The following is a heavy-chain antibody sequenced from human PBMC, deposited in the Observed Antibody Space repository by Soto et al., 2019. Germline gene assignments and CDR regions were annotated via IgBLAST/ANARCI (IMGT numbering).Heavy chain of an antibody. Sequence: QVKLVQSGTEVKKPGASIKVSCKASGYSFATSGMSWVRQAPGQGLEWMGGISAYNGNTNYDQNLQDRVTMTTDTSPNTAYLEVRNLRSDDTAVYYCARAGQDYDASGYANWGQGTLVTVSS. J-gene: IGHJ4*02. CDR1: GYSFATSG. CDR2: ISAYNGNT. D-gene: IGHD3-22*01. V-gene: IGHV1-18*01. CDR3: ARAGQDYDASGYAN.